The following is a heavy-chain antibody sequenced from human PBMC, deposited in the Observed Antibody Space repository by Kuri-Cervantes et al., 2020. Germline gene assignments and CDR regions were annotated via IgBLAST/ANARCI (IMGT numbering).Heavy chain of an antibody. CDR1: GYTFTSYD. Sequence: GGSLRLSCKASGYTFTSYDINWVRQATGQGLEWMGWMNPNSGNTGYAQKFQGRVTMTRNTSISTAYMELSSLRSEDTAVYYCARGRGGLWELRDNHLKNNWFDPWGQGTLVTVSS. CDR2: MNPNSGNT. CDR3: ARGRGGLWELRDNHLKNNWFDP. V-gene: IGHV1-8*01. D-gene: IGHD1-26*01. J-gene: IGHJ5*02.